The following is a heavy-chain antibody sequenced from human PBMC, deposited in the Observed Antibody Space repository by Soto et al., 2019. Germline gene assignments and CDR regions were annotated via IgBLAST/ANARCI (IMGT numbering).Heavy chain of an antibody. CDR3: ARLDCGGECYPTTNWFDP. CDR1: GGSISSGGYY. J-gene: IGHJ5*02. Sequence: QVQLQESGPGLVKPSQTLSLTCTVSGGSISSGGYYWSWIRQHPGKGLEWIGYIYYSGSTYYNPSLKSLVTISVDTSKNQFSLKLSSVTAADTAVYYCARLDCGGECYPTTNWFDPWGQGTLVTVSA. D-gene: IGHD2-21*01. CDR2: IYYSGST. V-gene: IGHV4-31*01.